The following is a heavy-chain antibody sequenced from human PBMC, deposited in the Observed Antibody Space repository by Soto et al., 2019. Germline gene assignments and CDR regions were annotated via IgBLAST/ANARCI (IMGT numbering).Heavy chain of an antibody. V-gene: IGHV3-30*18. J-gene: IGHJ3*02. Sequence: GGSLRLSCAASGFTFSSYVMHWVRQAPGKGLEWVAVISHDGNNKYYADSVKGRFTISRDNSKNTLYLQMNSLTTEDTAVYYCAKGGPDCASTTCYLLVAFDIWGQGTMVTVSS. CDR1: GFTFSSYV. CDR2: ISHDGNNK. CDR3: AKGGPDCASTTCYLLVAFDI. D-gene: IGHD2-2*01.